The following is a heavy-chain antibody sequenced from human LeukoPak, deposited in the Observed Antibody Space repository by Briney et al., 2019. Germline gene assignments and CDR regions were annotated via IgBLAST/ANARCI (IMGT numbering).Heavy chain of an antibody. D-gene: IGHD3-3*01. CDR3: ASNTIFGVVFDAFDI. V-gene: IGHV3-23*01. CDR1: GLTFSSYA. CDR2: ISGSGGST. J-gene: IGHJ3*02. Sequence: GGSLRLSCAASGLTFSSYAMSWVRQAPGKGLEWVSAISGSGGSTYYADSVKGRFTISRDNSKNTLYLQMNSLRAEDTAVYYCASNTIFGVVFDAFDIXGXGTMVTVSS.